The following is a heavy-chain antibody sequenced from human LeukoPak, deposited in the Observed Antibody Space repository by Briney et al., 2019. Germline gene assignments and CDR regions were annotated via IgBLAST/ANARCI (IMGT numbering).Heavy chain of an antibody. Sequence: ASVKVSCKDSGYTFTGYYMHWVRQAPGQGLEWMGWINPNSGGTNYAQKFRGRVTMTRDTSISTAYMELSRLRSDDTAVYYCARCPGYYYDSSGYYNPLDYWGQGTLVTVSS. J-gene: IGHJ4*02. CDR3: ARCPGYYYDSSGYYNPLDY. CDR1: GYTFTGYY. V-gene: IGHV1-2*02. CDR2: INPNSGGT. D-gene: IGHD3-22*01.